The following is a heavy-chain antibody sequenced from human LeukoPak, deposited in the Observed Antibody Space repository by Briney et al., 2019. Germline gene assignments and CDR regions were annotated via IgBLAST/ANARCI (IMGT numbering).Heavy chain of an antibody. CDR2: ISVYNGNR. V-gene: IGHV1-18*04. CDR3: ARTSGSRNYYGTDV. Sequence: ASVKVSCKASGYTFANYGISWVRQAPGQGLEWMGWISVYNGNRKSAQKFQGRVTLTTDTSTSTADLELRSLRSDDTAVYYCARTSGSRNYYGTDVWGKGTTVTVSS. J-gene: IGHJ6*04. D-gene: IGHD3-10*01. CDR1: GYTFANYG.